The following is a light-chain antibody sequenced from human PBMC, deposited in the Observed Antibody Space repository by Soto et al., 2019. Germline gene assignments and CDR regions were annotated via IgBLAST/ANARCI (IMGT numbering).Light chain of an antibody. J-gene: IGKJ1*01. CDR3: QQYNNWPPWT. V-gene: IGKV3-15*01. CDR2: GSS. CDR1: QSVSSN. Sequence: EIMITQSPATLSVSPGERTTLSCRASQSVSSNLAWYQQKPCQAPRLLIYGSSTRATGIPARFSGSGSGTEFTLTISSRQSEDFAVYYCQQYNNWPPWTFGQGTKVDIK.